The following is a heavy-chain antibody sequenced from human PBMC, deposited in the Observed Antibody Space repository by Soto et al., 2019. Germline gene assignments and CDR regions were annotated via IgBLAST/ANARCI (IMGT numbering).Heavy chain of an antibody. D-gene: IGHD6-13*01. Sequence: ASVKVSCKASGYTFTSYGISWVRQAPGQGLEWMGWISAYNGNTNYAQKLQGRVTMTTDTSTSTAYMELRSLRSDDTAVYYCARDGLAAAGTGLEGQVSGGEYYYYYGMDVWGQGTTVTVSS. J-gene: IGHJ6*02. CDR3: ARDGLAAAGTGLEGQVSGGEYYYYYGMDV. CDR2: ISAYNGNT. CDR1: GYTFTSYG. V-gene: IGHV1-18*01.